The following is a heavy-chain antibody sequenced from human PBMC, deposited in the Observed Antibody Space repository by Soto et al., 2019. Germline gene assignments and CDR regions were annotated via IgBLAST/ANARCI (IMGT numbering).Heavy chain of an antibody. V-gene: IGHV4-31*03. Sequence: QVQLQESGPGLVRPSQTLSLTCSVTGGSISSGSLYWSWIRQHPGKGLEWIGYIYYSGSADYNPSLKSRVTITVDTSKNQFSLNLTPVTAADTAVYYCARATSTDYYGIDVRRQGTTVTVSS. J-gene: IGHJ6*02. CDR3: ARATSTDYYGIDV. CDR2: IYYSGSA. CDR1: GGSISSGSLY.